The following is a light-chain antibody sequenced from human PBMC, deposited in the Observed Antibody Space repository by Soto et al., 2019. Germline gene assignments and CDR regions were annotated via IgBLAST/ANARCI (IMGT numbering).Light chain of an antibody. J-gene: IGKJ2*01. CDR2: ATS. CDR1: QAIFTF. CDR3: QQYDTNSGT. V-gene: IGKV1-39*01. Sequence: DIQVTQSPSSLSASVGDRVTITCRSSQAIFTFLNWYQQKEGKAPRFLIYATSNLQSGVPSRFSGTGSGTEFTLTISSLQPEDFATYFCQQYDTNSGTFGQGTKLEIK.